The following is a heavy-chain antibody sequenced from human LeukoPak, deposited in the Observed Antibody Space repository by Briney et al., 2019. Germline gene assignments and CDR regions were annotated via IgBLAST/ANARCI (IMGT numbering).Heavy chain of an antibody. D-gene: IGHD6-25*01. CDR3: ARNGIAANWFDP. Sequence: APVKDSCKASGYTFTSYDINWVRQATGQGLEWMGWMNPNSGNTGYAQKFQGRVTMTRNTSISTAYMELSSLRSEDTAVYYCARNGIAANWFDPWGQGTLVTVSS. CDR2: MNPNSGNT. J-gene: IGHJ5*02. CDR1: GYTFTSYD. V-gene: IGHV1-8*01.